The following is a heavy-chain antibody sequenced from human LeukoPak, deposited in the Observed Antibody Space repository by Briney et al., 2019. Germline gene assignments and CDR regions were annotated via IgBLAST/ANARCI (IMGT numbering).Heavy chain of an antibody. CDR2: INPSGGST. Sequence: SSVKVSCKASGYTFTSYYMHWVRQAPGQGLEWMGIINPSGGSTSYAQKFQGRLTMTSDTSTSTVYMELSSLSSEDTAVYCCARDDSGSGRPWGQGTLVTVSS. CDR3: ARDDSGSGRP. CDR1: GYTFTSYY. J-gene: IGHJ5*02. V-gene: IGHV1-46*01. D-gene: IGHD3-10*01.